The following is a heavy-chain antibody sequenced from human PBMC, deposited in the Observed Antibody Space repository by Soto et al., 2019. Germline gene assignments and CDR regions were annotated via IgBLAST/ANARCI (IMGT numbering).Heavy chain of an antibody. V-gene: IGHV1-69*12. CDR1: GGTFSSYA. D-gene: IGHD3-22*01. Sequence: QVQLVQSGAEVKKPGSSVKVSCKASGGTFSSYAISWVRQAPGQGLEWMGGSIPIFGTANYAQKFQGRVRTTADESKSTAYMELRSLRSEDTAVYYCAREGAPPTQVVGGMDVWGQGTTVTVSS. J-gene: IGHJ6*02. CDR2: SIPIFGTA. CDR3: AREGAPPTQVVGGMDV.